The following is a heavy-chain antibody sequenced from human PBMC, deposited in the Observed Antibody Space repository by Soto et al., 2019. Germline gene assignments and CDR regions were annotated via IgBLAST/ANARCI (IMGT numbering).Heavy chain of an antibody. CDR1: GGSFSGYY. D-gene: IGHD3-3*01. V-gene: IGHV4-34*01. J-gene: IGHJ6*02. Sequence: QVQLQQWGAGLLKPSETLSLTCAVYGGSFSGYYWSWIRQPPGKGLEWIGEINHSGRTNYNPSLKSRVTISVDTCKNQFSLKLSSVTAADTAVYYCARGDTIFPYYYYYGMDVWGQGTTVTGSS. CDR3: ARGDTIFPYYYYYGMDV. CDR2: INHSGRT.